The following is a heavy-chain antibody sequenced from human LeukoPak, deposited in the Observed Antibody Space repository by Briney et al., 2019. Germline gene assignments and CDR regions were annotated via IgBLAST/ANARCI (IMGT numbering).Heavy chain of an antibody. CDR2: IYPGDSDT. CDR1: GYSFTSYW. Sequence: PGESLKISGKGSGYSFTSYWIGWVRQMPGKGLEWMGIIYPGDSDTRYSPSFQGQVTISADKSISTAYLQWSSLKASDTAMYYCARVIAAAGYYYYGMDVWGQGTTVTVSS. D-gene: IGHD6-13*01. J-gene: IGHJ6*02. CDR3: ARVIAAAGYYYYGMDV. V-gene: IGHV5-51*01.